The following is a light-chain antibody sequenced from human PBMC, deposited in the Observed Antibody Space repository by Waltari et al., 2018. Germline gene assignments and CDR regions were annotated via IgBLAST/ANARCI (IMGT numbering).Light chain of an antibody. CDR1: QSVLYSSNNKNY. Sequence: DIVMTQSPDSLAVSLGERANITCKSSQSVLYSSNNKNYLAWYQQKPGQPPKLLISWASTRESGVPDRFSGSGSGTDFTLTISSLQAEDVAVYYCQQYYSSPRTFGQGTKVEIK. V-gene: IGKV4-1*01. CDR2: WAS. CDR3: QQYYSSPRT. J-gene: IGKJ1*01.